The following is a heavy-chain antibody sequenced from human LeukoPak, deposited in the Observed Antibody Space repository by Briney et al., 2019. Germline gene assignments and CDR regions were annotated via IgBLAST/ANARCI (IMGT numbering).Heavy chain of an antibody. CDR3: ASRYTIFGVATFDY. J-gene: IGHJ4*02. CDR2: ISYSGST. V-gene: IGHV4-39*01. Sequence: SETLFLTCTVSGGSIRSSSYYWGWIRQPPGKGLEWIGSISYSGSTSYNPSLKSRVTIFVDMSKNQFSLKLSSVTAADTAVYYCASRYTIFGVATFDYWGQGTLVTVSS. CDR1: GGSIRSSSYY. D-gene: IGHD3-3*01.